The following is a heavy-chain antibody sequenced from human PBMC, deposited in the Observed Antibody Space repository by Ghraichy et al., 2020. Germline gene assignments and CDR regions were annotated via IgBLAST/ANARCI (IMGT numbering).Heavy chain of an antibody. D-gene: IGHD3-22*01. CDR2: IRSDGSET. CDR3: VRDGPHYDLDY. J-gene: IGHJ4*02. CDR1: GFTFRTSG. Sequence: GGSLRLSCATSGFTFRTSGMHWVRQAPGKGLEWAAFIRSDGSETHYVSSVKGRFTISRDNSKDTVYLQMNSLTVEDTATYYCVRDGPHYDLDYWGQGTLVTVSS. V-gene: IGHV3-30*02.